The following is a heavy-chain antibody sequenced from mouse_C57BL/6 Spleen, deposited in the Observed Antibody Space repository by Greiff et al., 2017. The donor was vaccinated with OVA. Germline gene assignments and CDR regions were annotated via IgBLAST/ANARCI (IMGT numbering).Heavy chain of an antibody. J-gene: IGHJ1*03. CDR2: IDPSDSYT. D-gene: IGHD1-1*01. Sequence: QVQLQQPGAELVMPGASVKLSCKASGYTFTSYWMHWVKQRPGQGLEWIGEIDPSDSYTNYNQKFKGKSTLTVDKSSSTAYMQLSSLTSEDSAVYYGARRGYYGSSYYWYFDVWGTGTTVTVSS. CDR1: GYTFTSYW. V-gene: IGHV1-69*01. CDR3: ARRGYYGSSYYWYFDV.